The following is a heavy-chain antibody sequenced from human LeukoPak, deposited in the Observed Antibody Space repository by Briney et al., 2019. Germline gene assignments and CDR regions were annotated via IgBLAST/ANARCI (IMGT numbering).Heavy chain of an antibody. J-gene: IGHJ4*02. CDR3: ARAPSPLAVAGTDY. Sequence: GGSLRLSCAASGFTFSSYSMNWVRQAPGKGLEWVSSISSSSSYTYYADSMKGRFTISRDNAKNSLYLQMNSLRAEDTAVYYCARAPSPLAVAGTDYWGQGTLVTVSS. V-gene: IGHV3-21*01. CDR1: GFTFSSYS. D-gene: IGHD6-19*01. CDR2: ISSSSSYT.